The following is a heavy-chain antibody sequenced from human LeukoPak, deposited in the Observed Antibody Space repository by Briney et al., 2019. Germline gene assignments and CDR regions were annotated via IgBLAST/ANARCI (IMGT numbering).Heavy chain of an antibody. V-gene: IGHV3-23*01. J-gene: IGHJ4*02. D-gene: IGHD7-27*01. CDR2: IGGGGENT. Sequence: GGSLRLSCAASGFXFSSYGIHWVRQAPGKGLEWLSTIGGGGENTYYADSVRGRFTISRDNSKNTVYLQMKSLRAEDTAVYFCAKVLTGSQDYWGQGSLVTVSS. CDR1: GFXFSSYG. CDR3: AKVLTGSQDY.